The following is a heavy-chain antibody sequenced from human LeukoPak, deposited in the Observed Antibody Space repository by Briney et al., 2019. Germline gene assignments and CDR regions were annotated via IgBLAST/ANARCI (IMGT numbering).Heavy chain of an antibody. J-gene: IGHJ4*02. V-gene: IGHV3-23*01. D-gene: IGHD6-6*01. CDR2: ISGSDGAT. CDR1: GLPFSTYA. Sequence: PWGSLRLSCAASGLPFSTYAMSWVRQAPGKGLEWVSSISGSDGATYYADSVKGRFTISRDNSKNTLFLQMNSLRVEDTAVYYCATPASSSTVYYFDYWGQGTLVTVSS. CDR3: ATPASSSTVYYFDY.